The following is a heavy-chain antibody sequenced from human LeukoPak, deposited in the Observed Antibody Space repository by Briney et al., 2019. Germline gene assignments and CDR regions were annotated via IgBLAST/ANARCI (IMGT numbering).Heavy chain of an antibody. V-gene: IGHV4-34*01. J-gene: IGHJ5*02. CDR3: AKNNWFDP. Sequence: SSETLSLTCAVYGGSFTGYYWNWVRQTPGKGLEWIGEIYHSGSTNYTPSLKSRITISVDTSRNYFSLKLSSVTVADTAVYYCAKNNWFDPWGQGTLVTVSS. CDR2: IYHSGST. CDR1: GGSFTGYY.